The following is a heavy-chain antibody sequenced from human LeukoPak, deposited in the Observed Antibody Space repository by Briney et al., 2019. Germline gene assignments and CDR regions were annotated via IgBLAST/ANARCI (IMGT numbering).Heavy chain of an antibody. CDR2: IIPIFGTA. D-gene: IGHD3-9*01. CDR3: AKATNYYDILTGYADGFDP. J-gene: IGHJ5*02. V-gene: IGHV1-69*06. CDR1: GGTFSSYA. Sequence: SVKVSCKASGGTFSSYAISWVRQAPGQGLEWMGGIIPIFGTASYAQKFQGRVTITADISASTAYMELSSLRSEDTAVYYCAKATNYYDILTGYADGFDPWGQGTLVTVSS.